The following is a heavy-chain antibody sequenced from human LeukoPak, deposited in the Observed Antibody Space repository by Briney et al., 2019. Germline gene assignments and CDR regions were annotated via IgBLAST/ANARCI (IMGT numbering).Heavy chain of an antibody. J-gene: IGHJ6*02. CDR1: GFTFSSYA. D-gene: IGHD2-2*01. CDR3: ARGPDPAMYGMDV. CDR2: IYSGGST. Sequence: GRSLRLSCAASGFTFSSYAMHWVRQAPGKGLEWVSVIYSGGSTYYADSVKGRFTISRDNSKNTLYLQMNSLRAEDTAVYYCARGPDPAMYGMDVWGQGTTVIVSS. V-gene: IGHV3-53*01.